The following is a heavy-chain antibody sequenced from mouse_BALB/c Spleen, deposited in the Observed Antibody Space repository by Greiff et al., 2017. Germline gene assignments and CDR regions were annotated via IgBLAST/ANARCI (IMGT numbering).Heavy chain of an antibody. Sequence: EVKLVESGGGLVKPGGSLKLSCAASGFTFSSYTMSWVRQTPEKRLEWVATISSGGSYTYYPDSVKGRFTISRDNAKNTLYLQMSSLKSEDTAMYYCTREGLTGTNWYFDVWGAGTTVTVSS. CDR3: TREGLTGTNWYFDV. CDR1: GFTFSSYT. V-gene: IGHV5-6-4*01. J-gene: IGHJ1*01. D-gene: IGHD4-1*01. CDR2: ISSGGSYT.